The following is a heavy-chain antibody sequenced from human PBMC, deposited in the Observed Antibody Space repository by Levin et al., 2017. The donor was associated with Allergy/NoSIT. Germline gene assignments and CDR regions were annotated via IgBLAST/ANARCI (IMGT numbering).Heavy chain of an antibody. CDR3: ARMAGSGWYPDY. Sequence: SETLSLTCTVSGGSINTYYWSWIRQPPGKGLEWIAYISYSGSTNYNPSLKSRITISLDTSKNQFSLKLSSVTATDTAVYFCARMAGSGWYPDYWGQGTLVTVSS. CDR1: GGSINTYY. D-gene: IGHD6-19*01. CDR2: ISYSGST. J-gene: IGHJ4*02. V-gene: IGHV4-59*08.